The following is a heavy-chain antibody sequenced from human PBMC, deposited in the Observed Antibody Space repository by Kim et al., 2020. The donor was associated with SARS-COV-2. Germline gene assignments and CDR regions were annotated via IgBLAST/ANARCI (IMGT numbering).Heavy chain of an antibody. D-gene: IGHD3-3*01. CDR1: GYTFTSYG. V-gene: IGHV1-18*01. CDR3: ARDTIFGVVKGDFDY. CDR2: ISAYNGNT. J-gene: IGHJ4*02. Sequence: ASVKVSCKASGYTFTSYGISWVRQAPGQGLEWMGWISAYNGNTNYAQKLQGRVTMTTDTSTSTAYMELRSLRSDDTAVYYCARDTIFGVVKGDFDYWGQGTLVTVSS.